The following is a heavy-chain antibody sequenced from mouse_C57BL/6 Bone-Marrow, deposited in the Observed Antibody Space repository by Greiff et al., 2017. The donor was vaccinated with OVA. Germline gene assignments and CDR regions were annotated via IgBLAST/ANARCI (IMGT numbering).Heavy chain of an antibody. Sequence: VQLQQPGAELVRPGSSVKLSCKASGYTFTSYWMDWVKQRPGQGLEWIGNIYPSDSDTPYNQKFKDKATLTVDKSSSTAYMQLSSLTSEDSAVYYCARSDWDWYFDVWGTGTTVTVSS. D-gene: IGHD4-1*01. CDR3: ARSDWDWYFDV. CDR2: IYPSDSDT. V-gene: IGHV1-61*01. J-gene: IGHJ1*03. CDR1: GYTFTSYW.